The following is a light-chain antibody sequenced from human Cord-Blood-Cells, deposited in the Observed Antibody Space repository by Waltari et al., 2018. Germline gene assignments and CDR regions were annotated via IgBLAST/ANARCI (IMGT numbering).Light chain of an antibody. Sequence: SALTQPASVSGSPGQSITISCTGTSRDVGGYNYFSWYQQHPGKAPKLMIYDVSNRPSGVSNRFSGSKSGNTASLTISGLQAEDEADYYCSSYTSSSTVVFGGGTKLTVL. CDR1: SRDVGGYNY. CDR2: DVS. CDR3: SSYTSSSTVV. V-gene: IGLV2-14*01. J-gene: IGLJ2*01.